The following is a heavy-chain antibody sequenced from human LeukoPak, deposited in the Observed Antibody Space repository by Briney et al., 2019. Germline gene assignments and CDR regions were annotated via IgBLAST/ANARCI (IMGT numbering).Heavy chain of an antibody. CDR3: ARGGYSYGPSPTLYYFDY. Sequence: SETLSLTCAVYGGSFNDYYWSWIRQPPGKGLEWIGEINHSGSTNYNPSLKSRVTISVDTSKNQFSLKLSSVTAVDTAVYYCARGGYSYGPSPTLYYFDYWGQGTLVTVSS. CDR2: INHSGST. D-gene: IGHD5-18*01. CDR1: GGSFNDYY. J-gene: IGHJ4*02. V-gene: IGHV4-34*01.